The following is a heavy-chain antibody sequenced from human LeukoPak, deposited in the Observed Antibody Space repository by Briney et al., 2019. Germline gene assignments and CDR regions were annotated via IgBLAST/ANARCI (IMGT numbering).Heavy chain of an antibody. V-gene: IGHV4-59*08. D-gene: IGHD1-26*01. CDR1: GGSISSYY. CDR3: ARHGSEGATFYYYYGMDV. CDR2: IYYSGST. Sequence: PSETLSLTCTVSGGSISSYYWSWIRQPPGKGLEWIGYIYYSGSTNYNPSLKSRVTISVDTSKNQFSLKLSSVTAADTAVYYYARHGSEGATFYYYYGMDVWGQGTTVTVSS. J-gene: IGHJ6*02.